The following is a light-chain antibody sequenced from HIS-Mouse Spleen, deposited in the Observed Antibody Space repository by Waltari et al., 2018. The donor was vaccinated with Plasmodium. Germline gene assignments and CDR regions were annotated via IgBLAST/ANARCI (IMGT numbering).Light chain of an antibody. J-gene: IGKJ4*01. CDR3: QQYYSYLLT. V-gene: IGKV1-6*01. CDR1: QGIRND. CDR2: AAS. Sequence: AIQVTQSPSSLSASVGDRVTITCRASQGIRNDLGWYQQKPGKAPKLLISAASSLQSGVPSRFSGSGSGTDFTLTISCLQSEDFATYYCQQYYSYLLTFGGGTKVEIK.